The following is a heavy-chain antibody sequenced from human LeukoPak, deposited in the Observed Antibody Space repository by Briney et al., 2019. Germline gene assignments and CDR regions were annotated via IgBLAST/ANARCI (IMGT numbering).Heavy chain of an antibody. D-gene: IGHD3-9*01. Sequence: ASVKVSCKASGYTFTGYDINWVRQATGQGLEWMGWMNPNTGNTAYAQNFQGRFTMTWDTSVSTAYMQLSSLRSEDTAVYYCASGFRYSDISAGYYYFPSWGQGTMVTVSS. V-gene: IGHV1-8*01. CDR3: ASGFRYSDISAGYYYFPS. CDR1: GYTFTGYD. CDR2: MNPNTGNT. J-gene: IGHJ4*02.